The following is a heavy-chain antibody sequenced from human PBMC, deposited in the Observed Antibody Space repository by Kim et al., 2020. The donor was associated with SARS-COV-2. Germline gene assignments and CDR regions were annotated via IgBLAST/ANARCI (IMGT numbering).Heavy chain of an antibody. CDR3: ARDWDQLPYDP. CDR2: T. D-gene: IGHD2-2*02. J-gene: IGHJ5*02. Sequence: TSYADTVKGRFTISRDNAKNTLDLQINSLRAEDTAVYYCARDWDQLPYDPWGQGTLVTVSS. V-gene: IGHV3-74*01.